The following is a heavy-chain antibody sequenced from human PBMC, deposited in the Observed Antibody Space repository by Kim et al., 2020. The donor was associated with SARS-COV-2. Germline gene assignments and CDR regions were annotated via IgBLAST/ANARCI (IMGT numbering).Heavy chain of an antibody. CDR3: AKDRMGSGWYEGYYYYYGMDV. V-gene: IGHV3-23*01. CDR2: ISGSGGST. J-gene: IGHJ6*02. D-gene: IGHD6-19*01. Sequence: GGSLRLSCAASGFTFSSYAMSWVRQAPGKGLEWVSAISGSGGSTYYADPVKGRFTISRDNSKNTLYLQMNSLRAEDTAVYYCAKDRMGSGWYEGYYYYYGMDVWGQGTTVTVSS. CDR1: GFTFSSYA.